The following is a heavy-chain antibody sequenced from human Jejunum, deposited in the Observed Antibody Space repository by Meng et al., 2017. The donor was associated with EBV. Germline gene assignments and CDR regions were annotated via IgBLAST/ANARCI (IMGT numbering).Heavy chain of an antibody. CDR1: GFALISYT. CDR3: VRGTPSDT. CDR2: FNRHGRKT. D-gene: IGHD1-14*01. V-gene: IGHV3-74*01. Sequence: DVESGESGGGLTQPLAAHELPLAAAGFALISYTMDWVRQAPGKGLVGVSRFNRHGRKTNHADSLKGRFTNSRDIAKNTVYLEMNNLPAEDTAGYYCVRGTPSDTWGQGTLVTASS. J-gene: IGHJ5*02.